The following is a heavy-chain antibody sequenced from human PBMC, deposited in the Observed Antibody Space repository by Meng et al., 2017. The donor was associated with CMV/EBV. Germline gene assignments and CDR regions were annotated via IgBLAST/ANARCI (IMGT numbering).Heavy chain of an antibody. J-gene: IGHJ6*02. CDR3: ARDPYPYYYYGMDV. CDR2: IYYSGST. CDR1: GGSISSSSYY. V-gene: IGHV4-39*07. Sequence: SETLSLTCTVSGGSISSSSYYWGWIRQPPGEGLEWSGSIYYSGSTYYNPSLKSRVTISVDTSKNQFSLKLSSVTAADTAVYYCARDPYPYYYYGMDVWGQGTTDTVSS.